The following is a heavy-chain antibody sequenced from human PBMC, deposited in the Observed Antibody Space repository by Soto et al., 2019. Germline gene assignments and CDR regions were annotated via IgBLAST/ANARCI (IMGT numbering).Heavy chain of an antibody. CDR3: AIDYGVDRWARVDY. J-gene: IGHJ4*02. CDR2: IGAYNGET. D-gene: IGHD4-17*01. Sequence: QVQLVQSGAEVKKPGASVKVSCKASGYTFTNYGISWVRQAPGHGLEWVGWIGAYNGETNYAQNLQGRVTMTTGTSPSTAYMELTSLRSDDTAMYYCAIDYGVDRWARVDYRGQGTLVSVSS. V-gene: IGHV1-18*01. CDR1: GYTFTNYG.